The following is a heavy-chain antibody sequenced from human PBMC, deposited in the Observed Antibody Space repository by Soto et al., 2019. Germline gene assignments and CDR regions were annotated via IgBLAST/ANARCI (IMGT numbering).Heavy chain of an antibody. CDR1: GFNFNIFA. Sequence: GESLKISCAASGFNFNIFAMNWVRQAPGKGLEWVSGISGGGGSTYYADSVKGRFTISRDNSKNTLYLQMNSLRAEDTAVYYCAKDPTSYDSSAQFDSWGQGTLVTVSS. CDR2: ISGGGGST. D-gene: IGHD3-22*01. J-gene: IGHJ4*02. CDR3: AKDPTSYDSSAQFDS. V-gene: IGHV3-23*01.